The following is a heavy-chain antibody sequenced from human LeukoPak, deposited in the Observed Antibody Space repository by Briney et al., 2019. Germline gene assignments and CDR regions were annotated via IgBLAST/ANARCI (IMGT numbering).Heavy chain of an antibody. CDR2: INPNTGGT. Sequence: ASVKVSCKASGYTFTGYYMHWVRQAPGQGLEWMGRINPNTGGTNYAQRFQGRVTMTRDTSISTAYMELSRLRSDDTAVYYCARVQTMTDLDYWGQGTLVTVSS. CDR3: ARVQTMTDLDY. D-gene: IGHD3-22*01. CDR1: GYTFTGYY. V-gene: IGHV1-2*06. J-gene: IGHJ4*02.